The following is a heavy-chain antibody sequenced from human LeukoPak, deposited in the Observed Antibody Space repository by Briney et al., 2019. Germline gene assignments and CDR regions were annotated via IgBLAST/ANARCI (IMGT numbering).Heavy chain of an antibody. Sequence: GGSLILSCAASGFTFSSYVMHWVRQAPGKGLEWVAGISYDGNNKYYAESVKGRFTISRDNSKNTLYLQMNSLRAEDTAVYYCAKDWVVRGVISYWGQGTLVTVSS. CDR2: ISYDGNNK. J-gene: IGHJ4*02. V-gene: IGHV3-30*18. D-gene: IGHD3-10*01. CDR1: GFTFSSYV. CDR3: AKDWVVRGVISY.